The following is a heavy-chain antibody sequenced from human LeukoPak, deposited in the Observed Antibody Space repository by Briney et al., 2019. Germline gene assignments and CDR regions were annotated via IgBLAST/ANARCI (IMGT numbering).Heavy chain of an antibody. CDR1: GGSINSYY. CDR3: ARAEGYYSPYYFDY. CDR2: IYYSGST. V-gene: IGHV4-59*08. J-gene: IGHJ4*02. D-gene: IGHD2/OR15-2a*01. Sequence: SETLSLTCTVSGGSINSYYWSWIRQPPGKGLEWIGYIYYSGSTNYSPSLKSRVTISVDTSKNQFSLKLSSVTAADTAVYYCARAEGYYSPYYFDYWGQGTLVTVSS.